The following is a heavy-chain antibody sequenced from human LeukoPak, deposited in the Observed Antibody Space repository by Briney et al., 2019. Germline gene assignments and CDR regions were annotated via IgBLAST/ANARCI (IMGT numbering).Heavy chain of an antibody. J-gene: IGHJ4*02. V-gene: IGHV3-11*01. CDR1: GFTFSDYY. Sequence: GGPLRLSCAASGFTFSDYYMSWIRQAPGKGLEWVSYISSSGSTIYYADSVRGRFTISRDNAKNSLYLQMNSLRAEDTAVYYCAREISGERTYYLDYWGQGTLVTVSS. CDR2: ISSSGSTI. D-gene: IGHD1-26*01. CDR3: AREISGERTYYLDY.